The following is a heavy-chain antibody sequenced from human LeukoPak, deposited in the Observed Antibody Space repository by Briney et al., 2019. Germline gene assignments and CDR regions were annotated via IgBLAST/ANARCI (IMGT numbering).Heavy chain of an antibody. CDR1: GGSFSGYY. V-gene: IGHV4-34*01. D-gene: IGHD5-12*01. CDR2: INHSGST. Sequence: SETLSLTCAVYGGSFSGYYWSWILQPPGKGLEWIGEINHSGSTNYNPSLKSRVTISVDTSKNQFSLKLSSVTAADTAVYYCARPRGYSGYGDAFDIWGQGTMVTVSS. J-gene: IGHJ3*02. CDR3: ARPRGYSGYGDAFDI.